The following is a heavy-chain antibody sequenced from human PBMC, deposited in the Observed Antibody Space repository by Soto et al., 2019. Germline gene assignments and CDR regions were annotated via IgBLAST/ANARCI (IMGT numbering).Heavy chain of an antibody. D-gene: IGHD1-20*01. CDR2: IIPIFGTA. CDR1: GGTFSSYA. Sequence: GASVKVSCKASGGTFSSYAISWVRQAPGQGLEWMGGIIPIFGTANYAQKFQGRVTITADKSTSTAYVELSSLRSEDTAVYYCASSGMLGSRSLAGITTNWFDPWGQGTLVTVSS. CDR3: ASSGMLGSRSLAGITTNWFDP. V-gene: IGHV1-69*06. J-gene: IGHJ5*02.